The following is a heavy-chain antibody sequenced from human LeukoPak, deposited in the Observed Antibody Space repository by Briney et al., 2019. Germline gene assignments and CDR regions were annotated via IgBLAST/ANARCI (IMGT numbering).Heavy chain of an antibody. V-gene: IGHV3-33*01. CDR3: VRDTSGYYDY. Sequence: GGSLRLSCEASGFTFRNYGMHWARQAPGKGLDWVGVIWFDGSNRYYADSVKGRFTISRDNSKNTLYLQVNSVRAEDTAVYYCVRDTSGYYDYWGQGALVTVSS. CDR2: IWFDGSNR. J-gene: IGHJ4*02. D-gene: IGHD2-15*01. CDR1: GFTFRNYG.